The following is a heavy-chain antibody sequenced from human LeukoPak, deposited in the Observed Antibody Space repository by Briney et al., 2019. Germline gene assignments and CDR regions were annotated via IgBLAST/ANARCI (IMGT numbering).Heavy chain of an antibody. V-gene: IGHV1-18*01. CDR3: TRDPSNSSGWYIYFDY. J-gene: IGHJ4*02. D-gene: IGHD6-19*01. Sequence: ASVKVSCKASGYAFKKYAISWVPQAPGQGLEWLGWISTYNGDTNYAQNFKGRVTMTTDASTSTAYMELRSLRSDDTAVYYCTRDPSNSSGWYIYFDYWGQGALVTVSS. CDR1: GYAFKKYA. CDR2: ISTYNGDT.